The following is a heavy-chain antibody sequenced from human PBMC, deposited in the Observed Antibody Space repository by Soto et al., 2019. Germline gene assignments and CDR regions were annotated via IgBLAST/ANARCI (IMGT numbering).Heavy chain of an antibody. CDR1: GFTFSNYA. D-gene: IGHD3-22*01. CDR3: AKRPYYYDSSGYPA. J-gene: IGHJ5*02. V-gene: IGHV3-23*01. CDR2: ISGSGGST. Sequence: PGGSLRLSCEASGFTFSNYAMSWVRQVPGKGLEWVSAISGSGGSTYYADSVKGRFTISRGNSKNTLYLQMNSLRAEDTAVYYCAKRPYYYDSSGYPAWGQGTLVTVSS.